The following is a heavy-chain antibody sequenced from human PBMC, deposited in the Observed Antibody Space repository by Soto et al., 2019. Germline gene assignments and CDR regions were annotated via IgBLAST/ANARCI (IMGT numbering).Heavy chain of an antibody. CDR2: IFSNDEK. CDR3: ARILLDYYYFWSGYYTGVWFDY. J-gene: IGHJ4*02. V-gene: IGHV2-26*01. CDR1: GFSLSNARMG. Sequence: SGPTLVNPTETLTLTCTVSGFSLSNARMGVSWIRQPPGKALEWLAHIFSNDEKSYSTSLKSRLTISKDTSKSQVVLTMTNMDPVDTATYYCARILLDYYYFWSGYYTGVWFDYWAQGTLVTVSS. D-gene: IGHD3-3*01.